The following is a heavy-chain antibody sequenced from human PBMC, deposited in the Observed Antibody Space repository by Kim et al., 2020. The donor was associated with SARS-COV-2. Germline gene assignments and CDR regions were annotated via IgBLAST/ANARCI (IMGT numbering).Heavy chain of an antibody. D-gene: IGHD3-22*01. CDR3: ARGISRYYDSSGYYPRFDY. V-gene: IGHV7-4-1*02. J-gene: IGHJ4*02. CDR1: GYTFTSYA. CDR2: INTNTGNP. Sequence: ASVKVSCKASGYTFTSYAMNWVRQAPGQGLEWMGWINTNTGNPTYAQGFTGRFVFSLDTSVSTAYLQISSLKAEDTAVYYCARGISRYYDSSGYYPRFDYWGQGTLVTVSS.